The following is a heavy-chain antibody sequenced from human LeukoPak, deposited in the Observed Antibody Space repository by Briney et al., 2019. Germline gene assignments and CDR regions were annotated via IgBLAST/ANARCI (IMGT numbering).Heavy chain of an antibody. V-gene: IGHV1-2*02. CDR3: ATHYVLYDFWSGYGLDY. D-gene: IGHD3-3*01. Sequence: GASVKVSCKASGYTFTGYYMHWVRQAPGQGLEWMGWINPNSGGTNYAQKFQGRVAMTRDTSISTAYMELSRLRSDDTAVYYCATHYVLYDFWSGYGLDYWGQGTLVTVSS. CDR1: GYTFTGYY. J-gene: IGHJ4*02. CDR2: INPNSGGT.